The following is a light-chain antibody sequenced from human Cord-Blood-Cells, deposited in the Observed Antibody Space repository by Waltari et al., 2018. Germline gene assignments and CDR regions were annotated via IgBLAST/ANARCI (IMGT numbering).Light chain of an antibody. Sequence: QSALTQPASVSGSPGQSITISCTGTSSDVGGYNYASWYQQHPGKAPKHMIYDFSNRPSGVSNRFSGSKSGNTASLTISGLQAEDEADYYCSSYTSSSTLVFGGGTKLTVL. CDR1: SSDVGGYNY. J-gene: IGLJ3*02. CDR2: DFS. V-gene: IGLV2-14*03. CDR3: SSYTSSSTLV.